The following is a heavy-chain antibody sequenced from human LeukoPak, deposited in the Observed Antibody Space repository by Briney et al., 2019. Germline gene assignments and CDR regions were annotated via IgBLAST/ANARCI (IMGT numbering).Heavy chain of an antibody. CDR3: ARDLGWLQLDAFDI. CDR1: GFTFSSYA. V-gene: IGHV3-21*01. CDR2: ISSSSSYI. D-gene: IGHD5-24*01. J-gene: IGHJ3*02. Sequence: GGSLRLSCAASGFTFSSYAMSWVRQAPGKGLEWVSSISSSSSYIYYADSVKGRFTISRDNAKNSLYLQMNSLRAEDTAVYYCARDLGWLQLDAFDIWGQGTMVTVSS.